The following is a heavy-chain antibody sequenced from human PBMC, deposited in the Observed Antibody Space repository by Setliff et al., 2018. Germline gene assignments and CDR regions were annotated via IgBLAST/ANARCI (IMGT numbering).Heavy chain of an antibody. V-gene: IGHV4-59*11. CDR2: IFYNGAT. Sequence: PSETLSLTCSVSVVSFKSHYWSWIRQSPGKGLEWIGYIFYNGATDYNPSFKSRVTMSVDASQNQFSLKLSSVTAADTAKYYCARRNGEKLDPWGQGTLVTVSS. J-gene: IGHJ5*02. CDR3: ARRNGEKLDP. CDR1: VVSFKSHY.